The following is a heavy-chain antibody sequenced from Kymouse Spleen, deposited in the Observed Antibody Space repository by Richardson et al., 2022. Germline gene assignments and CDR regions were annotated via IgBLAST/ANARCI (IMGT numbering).Heavy chain of an antibody. V-gene: IGHV3-73*02. CDR1: GFTFSGSA. Sequence: EVQLVESGGGLVQPGGSLKLSCAASGFTFSGSAMHWVRQASGKGLEWVGRIRSKANSYATAYAASVKGRFTISRDDSKNTAYLQMNSLKTEDTAVYYCTSITGTTDYYGMDVWGQGTTVTVSS. J-gene: IGHJ6*02. D-gene: IGHD1-7*01. CDR2: IRSKANSYAT. CDR3: TSITGTTDYYGMDV.